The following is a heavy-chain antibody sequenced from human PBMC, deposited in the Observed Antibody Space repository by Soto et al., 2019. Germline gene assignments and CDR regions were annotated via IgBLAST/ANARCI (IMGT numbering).Heavy chain of an antibody. CDR3: ARVGGSFYGSWDS. J-gene: IGHJ4*02. CDR2: MAYDGNRE. D-gene: IGHD1-26*01. CDR1: GFTISMYV. V-gene: IGHV3-30-3*01. Sequence: QVQLVESGGGVVQPGRSLTLSCAASGFTISMYVMHWVRQAPGKGLAWVAVMAYDGNREYYGDSVKGRFFVSRDNSKNTLYLQMNSLRPEDTAVYYCARVGGSFYGSWDSWGQGALVTVSS.